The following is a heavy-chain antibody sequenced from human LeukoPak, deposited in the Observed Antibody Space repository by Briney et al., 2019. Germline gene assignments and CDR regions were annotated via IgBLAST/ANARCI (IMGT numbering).Heavy chain of an antibody. J-gene: IGHJ4*02. D-gene: IGHD2-2*01. CDR3: ARDSFPSPAAPRDFDY. CDR1: GFTFSSYS. V-gene: IGHV3-21*01. CDR2: ISSSSSYI. Sequence: GGSLRLSCAASGFTFSSYSMNWVRQAPGKGLEWVSSISSSSSYIYYADSVKGRFTISRDNAKNSLYLQMNSLRAEDTAVYYCARDSFPSPAAPRDFDYWGQGTLVTVSS.